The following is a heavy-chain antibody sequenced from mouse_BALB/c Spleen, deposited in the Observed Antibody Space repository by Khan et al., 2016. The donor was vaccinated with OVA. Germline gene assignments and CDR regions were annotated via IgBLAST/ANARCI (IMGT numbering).Heavy chain of an antibody. CDR3: ARDYGRLYWYFDV. D-gene: IGHD1-1*01. CDR2: IYYSGTV. Sequence: EVELVESGPGLVKPSQTVSLTCTVTGISITSGNYRWSWIRQFPGNKLEWIGNIYYSGTVTYNPSLTSRTTITRDTSKNQFFLEMKSLTAEDTATYYCARDYGRLYWYFDVWGAGTTVTVSS. V-gene: IGHV3-5*02. J-gene: IGHJ1*01. CDR1: GISITSGNYR.